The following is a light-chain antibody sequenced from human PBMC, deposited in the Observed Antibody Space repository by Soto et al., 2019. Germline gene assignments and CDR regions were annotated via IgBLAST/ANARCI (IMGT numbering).Light chain of an antibody. CDR2: WAS. CDR3: QQYYSTPPWT. CDR1: QXVLYSSNNKNY. Sequence: DIVMTQSPDSLAVSLGXXATXNCKSSQXVLYSSNNKNYLAWYQQKPGQPPKLLIYWASTRESGVPDRFSGSGSGTDFTLTISSLQAEDVAVYYCQQYYSTPPWTFGQGTKVEIK. J-gene: IGKJ1*01. V-gene: IGKV4-1*01.